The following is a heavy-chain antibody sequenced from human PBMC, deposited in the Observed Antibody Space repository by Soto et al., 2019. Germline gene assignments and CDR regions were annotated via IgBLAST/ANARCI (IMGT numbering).Heavy chain of an antibody. V-gene: IGHV3-23*01. J-gene: IGHJ4*02. CDR3: AKRRGAGGNFDY. CDR2: VSIGGST. CDR1: GFTFSSYA. D-gene: IGHD1-26*01. Sequence: WSLRLSCAASGFTFSSYAMGWVRQGPGKGLEWVAVVSIGGSTHYADSVRGRFTISRDNSKNTLSLQMNSLPAEDTAVYFCAKRRGAGGNFDYWSQGALVTVCS.